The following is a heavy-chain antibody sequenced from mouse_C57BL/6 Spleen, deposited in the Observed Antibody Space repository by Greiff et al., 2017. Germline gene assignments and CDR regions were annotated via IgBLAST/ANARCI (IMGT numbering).Heavy chain of an antibody. Sequence: VQLQQSGPVLVKPGASVKMSCKASGYTFTDYYMNGVKQSHGKSLEWIGVINPYNGGASYNQKFKGKAPLTVDKSSSTAYMELNSLTSEDSAVYYCAREGLGRGYFDCWGQGTTLTVSS. CDR1: GYTFTDYY. CDR2: INPYNGGA. CDR3: AREGLGRGYFDC. V-gene: IGHV1-19*01. J-gene: IGHJ2*01. D-gene: IGHD3-3*01.